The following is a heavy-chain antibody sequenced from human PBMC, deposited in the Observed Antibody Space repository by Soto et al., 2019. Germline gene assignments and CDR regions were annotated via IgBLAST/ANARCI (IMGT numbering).Heavy chain of an antibody. Sequence: PSETLSLTCTVSGFTIISYYWSWIRQPPGKGLEWIGYIYYSGSTNYNPSLKSRVTISVDTSKNQFSLKLSSVTAADTAVYYCARSYTAMVPFDYWGQGTLVTVSS. V-gene: IGHV4-59*01. CDR1: GFTIISYY. CDR3: ARSYTAMVPFDY. CDR2: IYYSGST. D-gene: IGHD5-18*01. J-gene: IGHJ4*02.